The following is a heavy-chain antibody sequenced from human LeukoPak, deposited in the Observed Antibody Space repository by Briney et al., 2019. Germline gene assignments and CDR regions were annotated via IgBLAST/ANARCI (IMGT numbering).Heavy chain of an antibody. J-gene: IGHJ5*02. CDR2: ISSSSTI. V-gene: IGHV3-69-1*01. Sequence: GGSLRLSCAASGFTVSSNYMSWVRQAPGKGLEWVSYISSSSTIYYADSVKGRFTISRDNAKNSLYLQMNSLRAEDTAVYYCARDTPCSSTSCYPSWFDPWGQGTLVTVSS. CDR3: ARDTPCSSTSCYPSWFDP. CDR1: GFTVSSNY. D-gene: IGHD2-2*01.